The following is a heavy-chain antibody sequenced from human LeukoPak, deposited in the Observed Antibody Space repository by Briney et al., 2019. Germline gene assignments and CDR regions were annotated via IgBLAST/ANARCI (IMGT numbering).Heavy chain of an antibody. Sequence: ASVKVSCKVSGYTLTELSMHWVRQAPGKGLEWMGGFDPEDGETIYAQKFQGRVTMTEDTSTDTAYMELSSLRPKDTAVYYCATLYCSGGSCYLDYWGQGTLVTVSS. J-gene: IGHJ4*02. CDR3: ATLYCSGGSCYLDY. D-gene: IGHD2-15*01. V-gene: IGHV1-24*01. CDR2: FDPEDGET. CDR1: GYTLTELS.